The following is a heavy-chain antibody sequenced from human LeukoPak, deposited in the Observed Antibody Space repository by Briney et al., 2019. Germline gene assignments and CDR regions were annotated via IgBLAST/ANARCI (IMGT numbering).Heavy chain of an antibody. V-gene: IGHV3-74*03. CDR1: GFTFSGYW. CDR2: IGSDGGST. Sequence: GGSLRLSCTASGFTFSGYWMNWVRQAPGKGLVWVSRIGSDGGSTTYADSVKGRFTISRDNAKNTLYLQMTSLRAEDTAVYYCARRYCSSTSCLIDYWGQGTLVTVSS. J-gene: IGHJ4*02. D-gene: IGHD2-2*01. CDR3: ARRYCSSTSCLIDY.